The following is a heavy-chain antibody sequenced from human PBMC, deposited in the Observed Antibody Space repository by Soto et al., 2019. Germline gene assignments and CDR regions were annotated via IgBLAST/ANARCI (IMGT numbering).Heavy chain of an antibody. D-gene: IGHD2-2*01. CDR1: GFTFTSSA. CDR2: IVVGSGNT. J-gene: IGHJ4*02. V-gene: IGHV1-58*02. CDR3: AASSKGYCSSTSCYEVYFDY. Sequence: QMQLVQSGPEVKKPGTSVKVSCKASGFTFTSSAMQWVRQARGQRLEWIGWIVVGSGNTNYAQKFQERGTITRDMSTSTAYMELSSLRSEDTAVYYCAASSKGYCSSTSCYEVYFDYWGQGTLVTVSS.